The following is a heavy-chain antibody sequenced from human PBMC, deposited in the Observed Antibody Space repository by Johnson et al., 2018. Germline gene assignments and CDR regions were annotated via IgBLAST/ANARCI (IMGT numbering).Heavy chain of an antibody. CDR1: GFTFSSYA. J-gene: IGHJ4*02. Sequence: VESGGSLRLSCAASGFTFSSYAMSWVRQAPGKGLEWVSAISGSGGSTYDSDPGKGRFLIPRDNSKNTLYLQMNSLRAEDTAVYYCATQHIVGVTAIDYWGQGILVTVSS. D-gene: IGHD2-21*02. V-gene: IGHV3-23*01. CDR3: ATQHIVGVTAIDY. CDR2: ISGSGGST.